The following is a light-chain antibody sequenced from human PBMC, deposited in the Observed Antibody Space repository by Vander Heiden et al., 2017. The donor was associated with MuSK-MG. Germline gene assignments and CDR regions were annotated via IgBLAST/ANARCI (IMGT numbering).Light chain of an antibody. Sequence: DIVMPPSPSSLAVSLGERATINCKSSQSVFSSFNNKNYLAWYQQKPRQPPKLLIYWASCRESGVPDRFSGSGSGTDFTLTITSLQAEDVAVYSCQQYYSSPYTFGQGTKLEIK. V-gene: IGKV4-1*01. J-gene: IGKJ2*01. CDR1: QSVFSSFNNKNY. CDR3: QQYYSSPYT. CDR2: WAS.